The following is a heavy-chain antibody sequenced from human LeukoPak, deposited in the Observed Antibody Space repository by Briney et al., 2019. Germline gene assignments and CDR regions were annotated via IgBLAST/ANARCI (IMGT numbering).Heavy chain of an antibody. CDR3: ARASSGWYGY. J-gene: IGHJ4*02. CDR2: ISSNGGST. V-gene: IGHV3-64*01. CDR1: GFTFSSYA. Sequence: GGSLRLSCVVSGFTFSSYAMHWARQAPGEGLEYVSAISSNGGSTYYANSVKGRFTISRDNSKNTLYLQMGSLRVEDMAVYYCARASSGWYGYWGQGTLVTVSS. D-gene: IGHD6-19*01.